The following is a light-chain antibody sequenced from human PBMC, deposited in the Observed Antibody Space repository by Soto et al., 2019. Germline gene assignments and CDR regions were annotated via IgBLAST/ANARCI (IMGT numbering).Light chain of an antibody. CDR3: QQYGSSLWP. Sequence: EIVLTQSPGTLSLSPGERATLSCRASQSVSSSYLAWYQQKPGQAPRLLFYGASSRATGTPDRFSGSGSGTVFTLTISRLEPEDFAAYYCQQYGSSLWPFGQGTKVEIK. V-gene: IGKV3-20*01. CDR2: GAS. CDR1: QSVSSSY. J-gene: IGKJ1*01.